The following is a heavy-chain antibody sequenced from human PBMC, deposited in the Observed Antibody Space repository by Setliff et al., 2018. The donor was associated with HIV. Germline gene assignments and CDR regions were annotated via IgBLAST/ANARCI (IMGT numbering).Heavy chain of an antibody. Sequence: GGSLRLSCAASGFIFTNHWMHWVRQAPGKGLVWVSRINSDGSSADYADSVKGRFTISRDNSKSTLYLQMTNLRAEDTALYFCAKGAGPTTLAEPFDSWGQGTLVTVSS. CDR1: GFIFTNHW. V-gene: IGHV3-74*01. CDR2: INSDGSSA. J-gene: IGHJ4*02. CDR3: AKGAGPTTLAEPFDS. D-gene: IGHD1-26*01.